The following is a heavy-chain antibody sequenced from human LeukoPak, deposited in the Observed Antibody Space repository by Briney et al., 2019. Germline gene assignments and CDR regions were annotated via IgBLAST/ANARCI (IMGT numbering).Heavy chain of an antibody. V-gene: IGHV4-59*12. J-gene: IGHJ3*02. Sequence: SETLSLTCTVSGGSISSYYWSWIRQPPGKGLEWIGYIYYSGSTNYNPSLKSRVTISVDTSKNQISLQLSSVTAADTAVYYCARDSHITMIVVGDAFDIWGQGTVVTVSS. D-gene: IGHD3-22*01. CDR3: ARDSHITMIVVGDAFDI. CDR1: GGSISSYY. CDR2: IYYSGST.